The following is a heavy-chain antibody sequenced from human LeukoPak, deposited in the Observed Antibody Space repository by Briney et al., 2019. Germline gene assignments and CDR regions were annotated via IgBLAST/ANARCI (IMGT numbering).Heavy chain of an antibody. J-gene: IGHJ4*02. D-gene: IGHD1-26*01. CDR2: ISPYNGNT. CDR3: ARDTEWEKNPDYFDY. CDR1: GYAFTDFY. Sequence: GASVKVSFKASGYAFTDFYIHWVRQAPGQGLEWMGWISPYNGNTNYAQKLQGRVTVTTDTSTSTAYMELRSLRSDDTAVYYCARDTEWEKNPDYFDYWGQGTLVTVSS. V-gene: IGHV1-18*04.